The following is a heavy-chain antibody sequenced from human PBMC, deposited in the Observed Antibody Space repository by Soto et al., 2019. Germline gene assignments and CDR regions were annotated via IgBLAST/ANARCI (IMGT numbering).Heavy chain of an antibody. D-gene: IGHD4-17*01. V-gene: IGHV4-30-4*01. CDR3: ARSSDYVAFAY. CDR2: IYYSGYT. CDR1: GDSFSSADYN. Sequence: QVLLQESGPGLVKPSQTLSLTCTVSGDSFSSADYNWSWIRQPPGKGLEWIGYIYYSGYTYNNPSLKSRLTMSVDTSTNQFFLKLSSVTAADTAVYYCARSSDYVAFAYWGQGTLVTVS. J-gene: IGHJ4*02.